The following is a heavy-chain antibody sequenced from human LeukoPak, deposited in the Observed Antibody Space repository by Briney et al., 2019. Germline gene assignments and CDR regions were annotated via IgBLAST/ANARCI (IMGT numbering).Heavy chain of an antibody. D-gene: IGHD3-22*01. CDR2: IIPIFGTA. Sequence: SVKVSCKASGGTFSSYAISWLRQAPGQGLEWMGRIIPIFGTANYAQKFQGRVTMTTDESTSTAYMELSSLRSEDTAVYYCARDYYDSSGYYSWGQGTLVTVSS. CDR1: GGTFSSYA. V-gene: IGHV1-69*05. J-gene: IGHJ4*02. CDR3: ARDYYDSSGYYS.